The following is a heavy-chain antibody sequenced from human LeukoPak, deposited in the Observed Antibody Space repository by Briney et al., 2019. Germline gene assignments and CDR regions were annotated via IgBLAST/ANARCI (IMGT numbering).Heavy chain of an antibody. CDR1: GYTFTSYY. J-gene: IGHJ4*02. D-gene: IGHD4-17*01. CDR2: INPSGGGT. Sequence: GASVKVSCKASGYTFTSYYMHWVRQAPGQGLEWMGIINPSGGGTSYARKFQGRVTMTRDTSTSTVYMELSSLRSEDTAVYYCFATTVTTAYDYWGQGTLVTVSS. CDR3: FATTVTTAYDY. V-gene: IGHV1-46*01.